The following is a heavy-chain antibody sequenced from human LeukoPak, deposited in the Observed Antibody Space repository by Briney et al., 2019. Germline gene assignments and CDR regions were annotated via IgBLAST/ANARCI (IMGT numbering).Heavy chain of an antibody. V-gene: IGHV3-30*18. CDR2: ISYDGSNK. D-gene: IGHD1-1*01. CDR3: AKDRVEYHGNGYFDY. CDR1: GLTFSSYG. J-gene: IGHJ4*02. Sequence: GGSLRLSCAASGLTFSSYGMHWVRQAPGKGLEWVAVISYDGSNKYYADSVKGRFTISRDNSKNTLYLQMNSLRAEDTAVYYCAKDRVEYHGNGYFDYWGQGTLVTVSS.